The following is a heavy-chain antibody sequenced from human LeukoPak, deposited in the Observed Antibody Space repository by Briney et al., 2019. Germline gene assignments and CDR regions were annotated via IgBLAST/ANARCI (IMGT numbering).Heavy chain of an antibody. J-gene: IGHJ4*02. CDR3: AKDSPRWRSSPSYFDY. CDR2: ISFDGSNK. CDR1: GFTFSSYT. Sequence: GGSLRLSCAASGFTFSSYTIHWVRQPPGKGLEWVAVISFDGSNKYYADSVKGRFTISRDNSKNTLYLQMNSLRAEDTAVYYCAKDSPRWRSSPSYFDYWGQGTLVTVSS. D-gene: IGHD6-6*01. V-gene: IGHV3-30-3*01.